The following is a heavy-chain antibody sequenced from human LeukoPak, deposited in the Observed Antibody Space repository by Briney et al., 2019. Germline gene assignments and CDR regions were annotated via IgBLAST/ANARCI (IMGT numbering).Heavy chain of an antibody. CDR3: ARRRSGSSGPPSDH. D-gene: IGHD6-6*01. CDR2: MNPNSGNT. J-gene: IGHJ4*02. CDR1: GYTFTIYD. V-gene: IGHV1-8*01. Sequence: ASVKVSCKASGYTFTIYDINWVRQATGQGLEWMGWMNPNSGNTGYAQKFQGRVNMTRNTSISTAYMELSSLESEDTAVYYCARRRSGSSGPPSDHWGQGTLVTVSS.